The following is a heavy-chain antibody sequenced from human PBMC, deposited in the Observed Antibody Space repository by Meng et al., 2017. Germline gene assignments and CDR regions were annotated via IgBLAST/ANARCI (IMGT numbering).Heavy chain of an antibody. CDR3: AREGGYSSSWYYFDY. V-gene: IGHV3-53*04. CDR2: IYSGGST. Sequence: GGSLRLSCAASGFTVSSNYMSWVRQAPGKGLEWVSVIYSGGSTYYADSVKGRFTISRHNSKNTLYLQMNSLRAEDTAVYYCAREGGYSSSWYYFDYWGQGTLVTGSS. D-gene: IGHD6-13*01. CDR1: GFTVSSNY. J-gene: IGHJ4*02.